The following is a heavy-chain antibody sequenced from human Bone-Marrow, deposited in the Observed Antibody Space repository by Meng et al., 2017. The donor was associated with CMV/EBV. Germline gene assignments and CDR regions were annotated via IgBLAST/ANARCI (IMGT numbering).Heavy chain of an antibody. D-gene: IGHD4-11*01. CDR2: ISSSSGYI. V-gene: IGHV3-21*01. J-gene: IGHJ6*02. Sequence: GESLKISCAASGFTFSTYSMNWVRQAPGKGLEWVSCISSSSGYIFYADSVKGRFTISRDNAKNSLYLQMNSLRAEDTAVYYCAREQGYRITTDYYYGMDGWGQGTTVTFSS. CDR1: GFTFSTYS. CDR3: AREQGYRITTDYYYGMDG.